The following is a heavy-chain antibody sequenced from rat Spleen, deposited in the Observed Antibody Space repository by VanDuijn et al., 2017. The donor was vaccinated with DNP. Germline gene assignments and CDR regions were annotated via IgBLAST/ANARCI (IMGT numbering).Heavy chain of an antibody. V-gene: IGHV5-7*01. CDR2: ITYDGSRT. CDR3: ARIEEGFAY. D-gene: IGHD4-2*01. Sequence: EVQLVESGGGLVQPGRSLKLACAASGFTFSDYNMAWVRQAPKKVLEWVASITYDGSRTFYRDSVKGRFTISRDNAESTLFLQMDSLRSEDTATYYCARIEEGFAYWGQGTLVTVSS. CDR1: GFTFSDYN. J-gene: IGHJ3*01.